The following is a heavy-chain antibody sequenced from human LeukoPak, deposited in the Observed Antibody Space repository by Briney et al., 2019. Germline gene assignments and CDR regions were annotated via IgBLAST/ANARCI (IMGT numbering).Heavy chain of an antibody. J-gene: IGHJ4*02. D-gene: IGHD3-22*01. CDR1: GFTFSSYW. V-gene: IGHV3-74*01. CDR3: HYYDSSGYYNYFDY. CDR2: INSDGSST. Sequence: GGSLRLSCAASGFTFSSYWMHWVRQAPGKGLVWVSRINSDGSSTSYADSVKGRFTISRDNAKNTLYLQMNSLRAEDTAVYYCHYYDSSGYYNYFDYWGQGTLVTVSS.